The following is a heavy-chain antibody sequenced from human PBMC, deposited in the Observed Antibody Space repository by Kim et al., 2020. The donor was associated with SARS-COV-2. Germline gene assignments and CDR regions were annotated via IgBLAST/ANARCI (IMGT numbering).Heavy chain of an antibody. J-gene: IGHJ4*02. CDR3: AKRVIGYCTSTSCQGVFDC. CDR1: GLSFNSYP. D-gene: IGHD2-2*01. V-gene: IGHV3-23*01. CDR2: ISGSGSGT. Sequence: GGSLRLSCAASGLSFNSYPMSWVRQAPGKGLEWVSAISGSGSGTYYADSVKGRFTISRDNSKNTLYLQMNSLRAEDTAVYYCAKRVIGYCTSTSCQGVFDCWGQGTLVTVSS.